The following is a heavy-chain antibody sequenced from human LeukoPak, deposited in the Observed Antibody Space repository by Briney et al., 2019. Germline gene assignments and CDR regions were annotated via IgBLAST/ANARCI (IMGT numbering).Heavy chain of an antibody. CDR2: IIPIFGTA. CDR3: ARTGRGYRFEYYFDY. CDR1: GGTFSSYA. V-gene: IGHV1-69*05. Sequence: ASVKVSCKASGGTFSSYAISWVRQAPGQGLEWMGGIIPIFGTANYAQKFQGRVTITTDEPTSTAYMELSSLRSEDTAVYYCARTGRGYRFEYYFDYWGQGTLVTVSS. D-gene: IGHD5-18*01. J-gene: IGHJ4*02.